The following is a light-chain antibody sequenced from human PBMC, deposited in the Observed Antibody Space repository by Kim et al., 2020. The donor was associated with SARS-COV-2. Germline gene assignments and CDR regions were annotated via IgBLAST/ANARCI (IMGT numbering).Light chain of an antibody. V-gene: IGLV1-44*01. CDR2: SNN. Sequence: ELTQPPSASGTPGQRVTISCSGSSSNIGSNTVNWYQQLPGTAPKLLIYSNNQRPSGVPDRFSGSKSGTSASLAISGLQSEDEADYYCAAWDDSLNGWVFGGGTQLTVL. CDR1: SSNIGSNT. J-gene: IGLJ3*02. CDR3: AAWDDSLNGWV.